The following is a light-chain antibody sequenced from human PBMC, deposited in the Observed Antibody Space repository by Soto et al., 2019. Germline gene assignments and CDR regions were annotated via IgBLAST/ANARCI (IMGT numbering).Light chain of an antibody. V-gene: IGKV1-5*03. CDR1: QSISIW. CDR2: KAS. J-gene: IGKJ1*01. CDR3: QQYYSFSRT. Sequence: DIQMTQSPSTLSASVGGRVTITCRASQSISIWLAWYQQKPGKAPKPRIYKASSLESGVPSRFSGSGSGTEFTVTISSLQTDGFATYVWQQYYSFSRTFGPGTRVESK.